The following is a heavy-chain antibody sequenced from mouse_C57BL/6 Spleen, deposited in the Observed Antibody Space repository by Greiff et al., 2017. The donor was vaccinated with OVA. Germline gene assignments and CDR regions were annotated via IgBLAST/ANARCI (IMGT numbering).Heavy chain of an antibody. CDR2: IYPSDSET. Sequence: VQLQQPGAELVRPGSSVKLSCKASGYTFTSYWMDWVKQRPGQGLEWIGNIYPSDSETHYNQKFKDKATLTVDKSSSTAYMQLSSLTSEDSAVYYCARSNYGSSFPLAMDYWGQGTSVTVSS. J-gene: IGHJ4*01. V-gene: IGHV1-61*01. D-gene: IGHD1-1*01. CDR1: GYTFTSYW. CDR3: ARSNYGSSFPLAMDY.